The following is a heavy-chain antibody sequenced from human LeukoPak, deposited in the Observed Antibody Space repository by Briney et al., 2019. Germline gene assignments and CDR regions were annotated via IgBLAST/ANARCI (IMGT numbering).Heavy chain of an antibody. J-gene: IGHJ4*02. V-gene: IGHV3-30*03. D-gene: IGHD1-26*01. CDR1: GFTFSSYG. CDR2: ISYDGSNK. Sequence: PGGSLRLSCAASGFTFSSYGMHWVRQAPGKGLEWVAVISYDGSNKYYADSVEGRFTISRDNSRSTLYLQMNSLRADDTAVYYCARRGSYYEADYWGQGTLVTVSS. CDR3: ARRGSYYEADY.